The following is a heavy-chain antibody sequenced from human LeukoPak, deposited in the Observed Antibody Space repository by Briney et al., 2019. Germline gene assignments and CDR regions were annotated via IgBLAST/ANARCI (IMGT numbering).Heavy chain of an antibody. V-gene: IGHV4-38-2*01. CDR1: GYSISSGYY. D-gene: IGHD3-10*01. CDR3: ARRSGGRFDY. CDR2: IYHSGST. Sequence: SETLSLTCAVSGYSISSGYYWGWIRQPPGKGLEWIGSIYHSGSTYYNPSLKSRVTISVDTSKNQSSLKLSSVTAADTAVYYCARRSGGRFDYWGQGTLVTVSS. J-gene: IGHJ4*02.